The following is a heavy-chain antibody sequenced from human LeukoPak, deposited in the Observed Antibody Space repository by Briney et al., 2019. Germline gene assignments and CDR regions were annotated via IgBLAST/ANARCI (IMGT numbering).Heavy chain of an antibody. CDR1: GGSISSSSYY. J-gene: IGHJ6*02. D-gene: IGHD5-12*01. Sequence: SETLSLTCTVSGGSISSSSYYWGWIRQPPGKGLEWIGSIYYSGSTYYNPSLKSRVTISVDTSKNQFSLKLSSVTAADTAVYYCAREVYSGYDERIYYYYGMDVWGQGTTVTVSS. V-gene: IGHV4-39*02. CDR2: IYYSGST. CDR3: AREVYSGYDERIYYYYGMDV.